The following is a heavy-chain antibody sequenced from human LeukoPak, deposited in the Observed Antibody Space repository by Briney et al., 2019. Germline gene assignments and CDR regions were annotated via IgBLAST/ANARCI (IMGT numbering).Heavy chain of an antibody. V-gene: IGHV4-61*01. Sequence: PSETLSLTCTVSGGSVSSGSFYWSWIRQPPGKGLEWIGYIYYSTSTSYNPSVKSRVTISVDTSKNQFSLKLSSMTAADTAVYYCARDRATYGSLTGYERSYYFDSWGQGTLVTVSS. D-gene: IGHD3-9*01. CDR2: IYYSTST. J-gene: IGHJ4*02. CDR3: ARDRATYGSLTGYERSYYFDS. CDR1: GGSVSSGSFY.